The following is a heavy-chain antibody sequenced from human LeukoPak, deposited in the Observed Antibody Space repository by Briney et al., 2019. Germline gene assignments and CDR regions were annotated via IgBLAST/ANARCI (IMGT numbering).Heavy chain of an antibody. CDR1: GFIFSDYY. Sequence: GGSLRLSCAASGFIFSDYYMSWIRQVPGKGLECISYISSRDSTIYYADSVEGRFTISRDNAKNSLYLQMNSLRAEDTAVYYCARVKGSYSFDYWGQGTLVTVSS. D-gene: IGHD3-10*01. V-gene: IGHV3-11*01. CDR3: ARVKGSYSFDY. CDR2: ISSRDSTI. J-gene: IGHJ4*02.